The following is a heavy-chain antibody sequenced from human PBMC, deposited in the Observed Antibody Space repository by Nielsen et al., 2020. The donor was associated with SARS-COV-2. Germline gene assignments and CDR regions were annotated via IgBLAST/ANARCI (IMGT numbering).Heavy chain of an antibody. CDR3: ARVVVAGYGMDV. CDR2: INPNSGGT. CDR1: GYIFTGYY. J-gene: IGHJ6*02. Sequence: ASVKVSCKASGYIFTGYYMHWVRQAPGQGLEWMGWINPNSGGTNYAQKFQGWVTMTRDTSISTAYMELSRLRSDDTAVYYCARVVVAGYGMDVWGQGTTVTVSS. V-gene: IGHV1-2*04. D-gene: IGHD2-15*01.